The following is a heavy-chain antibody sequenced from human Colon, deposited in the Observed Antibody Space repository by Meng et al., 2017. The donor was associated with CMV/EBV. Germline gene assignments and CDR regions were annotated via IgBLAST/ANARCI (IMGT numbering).Heavy chain of an antibody. J-gene: IGHJ6*02. D-gene: IGHD3-10*01. V-gene: IGHV1-69*05. CDR1: GGTFINYA. Sequence: SVKVSCKASGGTFINYAITWVRQAPGQGLEWMGGIIPIFGTPNYAQKFQGRLTIITDESTRTAYMELSSLRSEDTAVYYCARPMVRGLGYYYYGMDVWGQGTTVTVS. CDR2: IIPIFGTP. CDR3: ARPMVRGLGYYYYGMDV.